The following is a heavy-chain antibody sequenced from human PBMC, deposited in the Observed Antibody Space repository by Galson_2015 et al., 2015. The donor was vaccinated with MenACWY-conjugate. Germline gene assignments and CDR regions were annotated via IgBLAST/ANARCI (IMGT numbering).Heavy chain of an antibody. J-gene: IGHJ6*02. Sequence: SLRLSCAASGFTFSSYAMSWVRQAPGKGLEWVSAISGSGGSTYYADSVKGRFTISRDNSKNTLYLQMNSLRAEDTAVYYCAKGIQLSSYGMDVWGQGTTVTVSS. CDR3: AKGIQLSSYGMDV. D-gene: IGHD5-18*01. CDR1: GFTFSSYA. V-gene: IGHV3-23*01. CDR2: ISGSGGST.